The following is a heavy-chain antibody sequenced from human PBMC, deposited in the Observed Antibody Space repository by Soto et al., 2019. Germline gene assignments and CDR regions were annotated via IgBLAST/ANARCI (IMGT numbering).Heavy chain of an antibody. D-gene: IGHD2-2*01. Sequence: QLQLQESGSGLVKPSQTLSLTCAVSGGSISSGGYSWSWIRQPPGKGLEWIGYRYHSGSTCYNPSLRSRATTSIAWPTHQFSPKLRSVSAGDTAVYYFARVPDYWGQGTMVTVAS. CDR2: RYHSGST. CDR3: ARVPDY. CDR1: GGSISSGGYS. V-gene: IGHV4-30-2*01. J-gene: IGHJ4*02.